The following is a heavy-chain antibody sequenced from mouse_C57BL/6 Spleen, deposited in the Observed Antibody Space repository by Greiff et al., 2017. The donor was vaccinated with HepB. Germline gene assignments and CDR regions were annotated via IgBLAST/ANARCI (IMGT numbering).Heavy chain of an antibody. CDR3: ASDDYDDSAWFAY. J-gene: IGHJ3*01. CDR2: ISSGSSTI. V-gene: IGHV5-17*01. CDR1: GFTFSDYG. Sequence: EVQGVESGGGLVKPGGSLKLSCAASGFTFSDYGMHWVRQAPEKGLEWVAYISSGSSTIYYADTVKGRFTISRDNAKNTLFLQMTSLRSEDTAMYYCASDDYDDSAWFAYWGQGTLVTVSA. D-gene: IGHD2-4*01.